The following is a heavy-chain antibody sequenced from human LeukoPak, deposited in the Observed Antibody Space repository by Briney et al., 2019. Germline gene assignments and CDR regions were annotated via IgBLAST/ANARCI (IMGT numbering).Heavy chain of an antibody. Sequence: GGSLRLSCAASGFTFSSYGMHWVRQAPGKGLEWVAVISYDGSNKYYADSVKGRFTISRDNSKNTLYLQMNSLRAEDTAVYYCARQYYDILTGGTSFDYWGQGTLVTVSS. CDR3: ARQYYDILTGGTSFDY. V-gene: IGHV3-30*03. D-gene: IGHD3-9*01. J-gene: IGHJ4*02. CDR1: GFTFSSYG. CDR2: ISYDGSNK.